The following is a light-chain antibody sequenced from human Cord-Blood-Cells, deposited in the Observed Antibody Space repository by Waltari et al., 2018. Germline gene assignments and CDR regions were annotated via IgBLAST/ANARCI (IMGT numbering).Light chain of an antibody. CDR1: QSVLYSSNNKNY. CDR3: QQYYSTPYT. V-gene: IGKV4-1*01. CDR2: WAS. J-gene: IGKJ2*01. Sequence: DNVMTQSPDSLAVSLRERATINFKSSQSVLYSSNNKNYLAWYQQKPGQPPKLLIYWASTRESGVPDRFSGSGSGTDFTLTISSLQAEDVAVYYCQQYYSTPYTFGQGTKLEIK.